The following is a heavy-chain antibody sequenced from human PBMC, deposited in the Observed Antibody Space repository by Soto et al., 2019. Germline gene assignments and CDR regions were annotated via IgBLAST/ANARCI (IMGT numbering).Heavy chain of an antibody. Sequence: SETLSLTCTVSGGSISSGDYYWSWIRQPPGKGLEWIGFISYSGSAYYNPSLKSRVTISVDTSKNQFSLNLSFVTAADTAVYYCATMGTPATGLYYFDYWGQGTLVTVSS. CDR3: ATMGTPATGLYYFDY. CDR2: ISYSGSA. J-gene: IGHJ4*02. V-gene: IGHV4-30-4*01. D-gene: IGHD2-15*01. CDR1: GGSISSGDYY.